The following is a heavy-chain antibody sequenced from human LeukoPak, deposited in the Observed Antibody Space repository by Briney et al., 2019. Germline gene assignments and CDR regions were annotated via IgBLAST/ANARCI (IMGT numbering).Heavy chain of an antibody. CDR1: GGSISSYY. V-gene: IGHV4-59*12. CDR2: IYHSGST. J-gene: IGHJ4*02. CDR3: AKDDYDGGKDFDY. Sequence: PSETLSLTCTVSGGSISSYYWSWIRQPPGKGLEWIGYIYHSGSTNYNPSLTSRVTISVDKSKNQFSLKLSSVTAADTAVYYCAKDDYDGGKDFDYWGQGTLVTVSS. D-gene: IGHD4-23*01.